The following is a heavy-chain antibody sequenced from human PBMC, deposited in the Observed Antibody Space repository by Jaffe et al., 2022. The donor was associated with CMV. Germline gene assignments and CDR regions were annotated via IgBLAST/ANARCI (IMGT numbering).Heavy chain of an antibody. Sequence: EVQLVESGGGLVQPGGSLRLSCAASGFTFSSYEMNWVRQAPGKGLEWVSYISSSGSTIYYADSVKGRFTISRDNAKNSLYLQMNSLRAEDTAVYYCARANVDTAMVGDAFDIWGQGTMVTVSS. CDR3: ARANVDTAMVGDAFDI. CDR2: ISSSGSTI. J-gene: IGHJ3*02. D-gene: IGHD5-18*01. V-gene: IGHV3-48*03. CDR1: GFTFSSYE.